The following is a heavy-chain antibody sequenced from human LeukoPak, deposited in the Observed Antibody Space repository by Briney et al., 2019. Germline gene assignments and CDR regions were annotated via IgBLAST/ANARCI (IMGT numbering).Heavy chain of an antibody. J-gene: IGHJ6*02. CDR3: ARLRSGMDV. V-gene: IGHV4-59*01. Sequence: PSETLSLTCTVSGGSINSYYWTWIRQPPGKGLEWIANVYNSWSTNYNPSLKSRVTISVDMFKNQFSLKLTSVTAADTAVYYCARLRSGMDVWGQGTTVTVSS. CDR2: VYNSWST. CDR1: GGSINSYY.